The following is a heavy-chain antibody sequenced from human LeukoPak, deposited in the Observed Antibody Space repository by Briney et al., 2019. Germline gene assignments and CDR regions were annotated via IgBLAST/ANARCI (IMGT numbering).Heavy chain of an antibody. CDR1: GGSISSSSHY. J-gene: IGHJ6*02. CDR3: ARPGDGMGTTGYYYGLDV. V-gene: IGHV4-39*07. Sequence: SETLSLTCTVSGGSISSSSHYWGWIRQPPGKGLEWIGSIYYRGSTYYNPSLKSRVTISVDTSKNQFSLKLSSVTAADTAVYYCARPGDGMGTTGYYYGLDVWGQGTTVTVSS. CDR2: IYYRGST. D-gene: IGHD1-26*01.